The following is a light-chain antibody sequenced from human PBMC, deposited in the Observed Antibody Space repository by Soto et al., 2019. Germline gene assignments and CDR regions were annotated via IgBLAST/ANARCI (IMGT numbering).Light chain of an antibody. CDR2: GAS. CDR3: QHYVSSPRT. CDR1: QSVSSSY. J-gene: IGKJ1*01. Sequence: EIVLTQSPGTLSLSPGERATLSCRASQSVSSSYLAWYQQKPGQAPRLLIYGASSRATGIPDRFSGSGSGKDFFLSFSSFGPEVFAVYSCQHYVSSPRTFGQGPKVDI. V-gene: IGKV3-20*01.